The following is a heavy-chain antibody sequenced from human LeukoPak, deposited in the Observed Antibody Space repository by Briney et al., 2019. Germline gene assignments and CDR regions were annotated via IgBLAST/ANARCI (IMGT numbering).Heavy chain of an antibody. D-gene: IGHD2-15*01. V-gene: IGHV4-4*08. CDR1: GGSMSGYY. CDR2: VHPSGDT. Sequence: SETLSLTCTVSGGSMSGYYWSWIRQPPGKGPELIGYVHPSGDTGYNPSLKSRVTISVDTSKSQFSLGLRSVTTADTAVYYCARGGWSIDFWGRGTLVTVSS. CDR3: ARGGWSIDF. J-gene: IGHJ2*01.